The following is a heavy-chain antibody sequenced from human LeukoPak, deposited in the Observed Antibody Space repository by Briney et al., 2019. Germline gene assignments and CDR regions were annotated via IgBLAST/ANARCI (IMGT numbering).Heavy chain of an antibody. Sequence: GGSLRLSCVGSGFTFNSYSMNWARQAPGKGLEWVSAISGSGGSTYYADSVKGRFTISRDNSKNTLYLQMNSLRAEDTAVYYCAKDAATMPLYWGQGTLVTVSS. CDR3: AKDAATMPLY. CDR2: ISGSGGST. J-gene: IGHJ4*02. V-gene: IGHV3-23*01. CDR1: GFTFNSYS. D-gene: IGHD2-2*01.